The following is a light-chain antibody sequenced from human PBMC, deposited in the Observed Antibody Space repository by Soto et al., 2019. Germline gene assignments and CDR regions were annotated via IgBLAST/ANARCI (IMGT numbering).Light chain of an antibody. V-gene: IGKV3-11*01. CDR1: LSVSVY. CDR3: HQRQYWPPIT. J-gene: IGKJ5*01. Sequence: VVWTQSPATLSFSPGERATLSCRTSLSVSVYLDWYQQKPGQAPRLLISDASNRATGIPARFSGSGSGTDFTLTISSLEPEDFAVYYCHQRQYWPPITFGQGTRLEIK. CDR2: DAS.